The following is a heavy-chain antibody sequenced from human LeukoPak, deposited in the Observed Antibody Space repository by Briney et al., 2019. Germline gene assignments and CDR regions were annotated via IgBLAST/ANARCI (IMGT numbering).Heavy chain of an antibody. Sequence: GGSLRLSCGASGFTLSNYAMSWVRQAPGKGLEWVSAISGSGGSTYYADSVKGRFTISRDNSKNTLYLQMNSLRAEDTAVYYCAKLHRGSYYYDSSGYSGDAFDIWGQGTMVTVSS. CDR2: ISGSGGST. V-gene: IGHV3-23*01. CDR1: GFTLSNYA. D-gene: IGHD3-22*01. CDR3: AKLHRGSYYYDSSGYSGDAFDI. J-gene: IGHJ3*02.